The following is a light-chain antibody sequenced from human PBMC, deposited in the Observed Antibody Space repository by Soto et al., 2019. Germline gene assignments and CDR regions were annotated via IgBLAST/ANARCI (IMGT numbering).Light chain of an antibody. J-gene: IGLJ2*01. CDR3: ATWDLTLSAGVL. CDR2: DDH. Sequence: QSALTQPPSVSAAPGQRVSISCSEGSSNIGKNSVSWYQQLPATAPKLLIYDDHQRPSGIPDRFSASKSGTSATLDITGLQPADEADYYCATWDLTLSAGVLFGGGTQLTVL. V-gene: IGLV1-51*01. CDR1: SSNIGKNS.